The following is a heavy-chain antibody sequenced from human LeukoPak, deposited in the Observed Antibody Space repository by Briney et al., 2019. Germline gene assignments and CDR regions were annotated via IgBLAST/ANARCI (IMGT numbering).Heavy chain of an antibody. V-gene: IGHV3-30*02. D-gene: IGHD5-12*01. Sequence: GGSLRLSCAASGFTFSSYGMHWVRHAPGKGLEWVAFIRYDGSNKYYADSVKGRFTISRDNSKNTLYLQMNSLRAEDTAVYYCAKEAFAVATSVDYYYYYGMDVWGQGTTVTVSS. CDR1: GFTFSSYG. J-gene: IGHJ6*02. CDR3: AKEAFAVATSVDYYYYYGMDV. CDR2: IRYDGSNK.